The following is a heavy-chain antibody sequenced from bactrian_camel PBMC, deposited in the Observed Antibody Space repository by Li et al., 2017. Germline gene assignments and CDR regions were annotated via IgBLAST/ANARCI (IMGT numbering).Heavy chain of an antibody. CDR2: IVSAGSTS. V-gene: IGHV3S40*01. J-gene: IGHJ4*01. Sequence: DVQLVESGGGSVQAGGSLVLSCAASGFTFSTYAMSWVRQAPGKGLEWVSSIVSAGSTSYYANSVKGRLTASRDNAKNTVYLQMISLKPEDTAVYNCTTAAFGYWGQGTQVTVS. CDR3: TTAAFGY. CDR1: GFTFSTYA. D-gene: IGHD1*01.